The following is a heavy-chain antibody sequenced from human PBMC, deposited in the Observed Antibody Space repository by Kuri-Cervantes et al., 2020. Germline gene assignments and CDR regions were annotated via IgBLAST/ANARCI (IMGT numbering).Heavy chain of an antibody. Sequence: GGSLRLSCAASGFTFINYNMNWVRQAPGKGLDWVSAISGSGGSTYYADSVKGRFTISRDNSKNTLYLQMNSLRAEDTAVYYCAKDKRFLDIWGQGTMVTVSS. D-gene: IGHD3-16*01. CDR3: AKDKRFLDI. CDR1: GFTFINYN. J-gene: IGHJ3*02. CDR2: ISGSGGST. V-gene: IGHV3-23*01.